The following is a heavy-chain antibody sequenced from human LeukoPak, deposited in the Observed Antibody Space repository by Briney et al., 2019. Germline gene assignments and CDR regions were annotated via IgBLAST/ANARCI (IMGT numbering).Heavy chain of an antibody. CDR1: GFTFSNAW. V-gene: IGHV3-15*07. D-gene: IGHD5-12*01. CDR2: IKSKTDGGTT. J-gene: IGHJ4*02. CDR3: TTEIVATITNYFDY. Sequence: GGSLRLSCAASGFTFSNAWMNWVRQAPGKGLEWVGRIKSKTDGGTTDYAAPVKGRFTISRDDSKNTLYLQMNCLKTEDTAVYYCTTEIVATITNYFDYWGQGTLVTVSS.